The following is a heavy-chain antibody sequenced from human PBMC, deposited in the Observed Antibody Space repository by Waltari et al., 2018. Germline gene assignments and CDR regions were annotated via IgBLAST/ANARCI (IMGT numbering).Heavy chain of an antibody. Sequence: DVQLVQSGAEVKKPGESLRTSCKGSGYSFSGHWINWVRQRPGKGLEWMGRIDPSDSYTNYSPSFQGHVTFSADKSISIAYLQWSSLKASDTAIYYCAREGTTPALDYWGQGTLVTVSS. J-gene: IGHJ4*02. CDR2: IDPSDSYT. CDR1: GYSFSGHW. V-gene: IGHV5-10-1*03. CDR3: AREGTTPALDY. D-gene: IGHD4-17*01.